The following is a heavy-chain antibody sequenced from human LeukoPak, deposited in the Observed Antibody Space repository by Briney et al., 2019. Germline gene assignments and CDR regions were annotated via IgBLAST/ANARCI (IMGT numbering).Heavy chain of an antibody. V-gene: IGHV3-23*01. CDR2: ISHYGDNT. Sequence: GGSLRLSCAASTFTFSSFAMSWVRQAPGKGLEWLATISHYGDNTYYADSVKGRFTISRDNSKDTLYLQMNSLRAEDTAVYYCARGDPGEVLSFDYWGQGTLVTVSS. D-gene: IGHD3-10*01. CDR1: TFTFSSFA. J-gene: IGHJ4*02. CDR3: ARGDPGEVLSFDY.